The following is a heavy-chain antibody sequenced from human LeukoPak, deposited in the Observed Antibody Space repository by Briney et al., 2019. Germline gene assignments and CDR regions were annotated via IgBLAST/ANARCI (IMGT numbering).Heavy chain of an antibody. CDR1: GFTFSSYS. CDR3: ARDRSSSRYFWFDP. V-gene: IGHV3-21*01. CDR2: ISSSSSYI. Sequence: GGSLRLSCAASGFTFSSYSMNWVRQAPGKGLEWVSSISSSSSYIYYADSVKGRFTISRDNAKNSLYLQMNSLRAEDTAVYYCARDRSSSRYFWFDPWGQGTLVTVSS. D-gene: IGHD6-13*01. J-gene: IGHJ5*02.